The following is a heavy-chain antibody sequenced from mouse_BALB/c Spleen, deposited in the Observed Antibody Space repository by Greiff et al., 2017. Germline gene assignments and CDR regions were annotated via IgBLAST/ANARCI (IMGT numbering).Heavy chain of an antibody. CDR2: ISSGSSTI. CDR1: GFTFSSFG. CDR3: ARSSTKDY. D-gene: IGHD5-1*01. Sequence: EVQRVESGGGLVQPGGSRKLSCAASGFTFSSFGMHWVRQAPEKGLEWVAYISSGSSTIYYADTVKGRFTISRDNPKNTLFLQMTSLRSEDTAMYYCARSSTKDYWGQGTTLTVSS. V-gene: IGHV5-17*02. J-gene: IGHJ2*01.